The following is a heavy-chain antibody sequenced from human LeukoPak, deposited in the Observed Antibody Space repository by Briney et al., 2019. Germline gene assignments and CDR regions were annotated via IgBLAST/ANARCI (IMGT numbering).Heavy chain of an antibody. CDR1: GYTFTGYY. CDR2: INPNSGGT. V-gene: IGHV1-2*02. Sequence: GASVKVSCKASGYTFTGYYMHWVRQAPGQGLEWMGWINPNSGGTNYAQKFQGRATMTRDTSISTAYMELSRLRSDDTAVYYCARVRYSSSWYRGDAFDIWGQGTMVTVSS. D-gene: IGHD6-13*01. CDR3: ARVRYSSSWYRGDAFDI. J-gene: IGHJ3*02.